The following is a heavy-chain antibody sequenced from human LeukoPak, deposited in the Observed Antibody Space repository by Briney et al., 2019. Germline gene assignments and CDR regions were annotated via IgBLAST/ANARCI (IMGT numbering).Heavy chain of an antibody. Sequence: GESLKISCKGFGYSFTSYWIGWVRQMPGKGLEWMGIIYPGDSDTRYSPSFQGQVTISADKSISTAYPQWSSLKASDTAMYYCARHRRDYGGNSDYFDYWGQGTLVTVSS. J-gene: IGHJ4*02. V-gene: IGHV5-51*01. CDR3: ARHRRDYGGNSDYFDY. D-gene: IGHD4-23*01. CDR2: IYPGDSDT. CDR1: GYSFTSYW.